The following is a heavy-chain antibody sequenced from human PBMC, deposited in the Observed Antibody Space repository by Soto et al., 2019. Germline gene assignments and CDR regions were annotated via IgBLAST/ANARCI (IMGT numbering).Heavy chain of an antibody. CDR3: ARVDTAMGLDY. J-gene: IGHJ4*02. V-gene: IGHV3-13*01. D-gene: IGHD5-18*01. Sequence: EVQLVESGGGLVQPGGSLRLSCAASGFTFSSYDMHWVRQATGKGLEWLSAIGTAGDTYYPGSVKGRFTIARENAKNSLYLQMNSLRAEDTAVYYCARVDTAMGLDYWGQGTLVTVSS. CDR1: GFTFSSYD. CDR2: IGTAGDT.